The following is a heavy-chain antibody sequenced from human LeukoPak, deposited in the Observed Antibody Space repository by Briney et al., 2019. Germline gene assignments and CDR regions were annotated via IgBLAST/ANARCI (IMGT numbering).Heavy chain of an antibody. D-gene: IGHD3-22*01. Sequence: PGGSLRLSCAASGFTFSSYSMNWVRQAPGKGLEWVSSISSSSSYIYYADSVKGRFTISRDNAKNSLYLQMNSLRAEDTAVYYCAKGTYYFDSSGYLGYFDYWGQGTLVTVSS. J-gene: IGHJ4*02. CDR3: AKGTYYFDSSGYLGYFDY. V-gene: IGHV3-21*01. CDR2: ISSSSSYI. CDR1: GFTFSSYS.